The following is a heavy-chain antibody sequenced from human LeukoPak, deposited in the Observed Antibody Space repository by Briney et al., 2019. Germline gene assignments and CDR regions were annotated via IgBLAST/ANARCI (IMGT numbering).Heavy chain of an antibody. CDR1: GGTFSSYA. D-gene: IGHD3-22*01. J-gene: IGHJ4*02. Sequence: GASVKVSCKASGGTFSSYAFSWVRQPPGQGLEWMGGIIPIFGTANYAQKFQGRVTITTDESTSTAYMELSSLRSEDTAVYYCARNYYDSSGYYYFDYWGQGTLVTVSS. CDR3: ARNYYDSSGYYYFDY. CDR2: IIPIFGTA. V-gene: IGHV1-69*05.